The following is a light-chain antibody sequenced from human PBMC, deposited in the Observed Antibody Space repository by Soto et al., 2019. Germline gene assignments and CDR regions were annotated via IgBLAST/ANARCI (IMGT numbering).Light chain of an antibody. V-gene: IGLV2-23*01. CDR3: CSYAGSSTLV. J-gene: IGLJ2*01. CDR2: EGS. Sequence: QSALAEPASVSGSPGEAIAVSGTGTSSDVGRYMRVSWDHQHPGQAPKLMIYEGSKRPSGVSNRISGSESGNTDSLTISGLQADDEAEYYCCSYAGSSTLVFGGGT. CDR1: SSDVGRYMR.